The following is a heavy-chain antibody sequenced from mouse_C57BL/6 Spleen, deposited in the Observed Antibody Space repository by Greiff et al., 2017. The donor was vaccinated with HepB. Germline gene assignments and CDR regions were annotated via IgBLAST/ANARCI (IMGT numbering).Heavy chain of an antibody. D-gene: IGHD1-1*02. CDR3: ARGDYGGYFDV. J-gene: IGHJ1*03. CDR1: GFTFSSYG. V-gene: IGHV5-6*01. Sequence: EVKLVESGGDLVKPGGSLKLSCAASGFTFSSYGMPWVRQTPDKRLEWVATISSGGSYTYYPDSVKGRFTISRDNAKNTLYLQMSSLKSEDTAMYYCARGDYGGYFDVWGTGTTVTVSS. CDR2: ISSGGSYT.